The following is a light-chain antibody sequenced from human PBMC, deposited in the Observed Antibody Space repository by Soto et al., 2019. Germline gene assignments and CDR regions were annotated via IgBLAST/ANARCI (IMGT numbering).Light chain of an antibody. Sequence: ETMMTQVPDTPSVSLGERATLSWRASQSLRSSLAWYQQKPGQAPRLLIYDASTRATGIPARFSGSGSGTDFTLTISGLQSEDFAVYYCQQYNNWPQTFGQGTKVDIK. V-gene: IGKV3-15*01. CDR1: QSLRSS. CDR3: QQYNNWPQT. J-gene: IGKJ1*01. CDR2: DAS.